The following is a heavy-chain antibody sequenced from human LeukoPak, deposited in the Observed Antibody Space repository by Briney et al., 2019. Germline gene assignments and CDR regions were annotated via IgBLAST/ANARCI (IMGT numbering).Heavy chain of an antibody. Sequence: ASVKVSCKASGYTFTSYYMHWVRQAPGQGLEWMGIINPSGGSTSYAQKFQGRVTMTRDTSTSTVYRELSSLRSEDMAVYYCARERAHDYGDYLFDYWGQGTLVTVSS. CDR3: ARERAHDYGDYLFDY. CDR1: GYTFTSYY. D-gene: IGHD4-17*01. J-gene: IGHJ4*02. V-gene: IGHV1-46*01. CDR2: INPSGGST.